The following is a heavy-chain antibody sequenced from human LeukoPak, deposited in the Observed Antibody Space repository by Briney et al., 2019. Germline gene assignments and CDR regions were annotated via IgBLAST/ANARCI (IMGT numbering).Heavy chain of an antibody. Sequence: GGSLRLSCAASGFTFSSYSMNWVRQAPGKGLEWVSYISSSGSSIFYADSVKGRFTISRDNAKNSLYLQMNSLRDEDTAVYYCARAHSSGYSSGWYSGYWGQGTLVTVSS. D-gene: IGHD6-19*01. CDR2: ISSSGSSI. J-gene: IGHJ4*02. CDR1: GFTFSSYS. V-gene: IGHV3-48*02. CDR3: ARAHSSGYSSGWYSGY.